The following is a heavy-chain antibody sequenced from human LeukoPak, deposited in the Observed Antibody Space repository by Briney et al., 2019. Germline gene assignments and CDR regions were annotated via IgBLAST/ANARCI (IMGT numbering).Heavy chain of an antibody. D-gene: IGHD6-13*01. Sequence: GGSLRLSCAASGFTFSSYWMSWVRQAPGTGLEWVANIKQDGSEKYYVDSVKGRFTISRDKAKNSLYLQMNSLRAEDTAVYYCASRGWSIAAATKPTKVDYWGQGTLVTVSS. CDR1: GFTFSSYW. CDR2: IKQDGSEK. J-gene: IGHJ4*02. CDR3: ASRGWSIAAATKPTKVDY. V-gene: IGHV3-7*01.